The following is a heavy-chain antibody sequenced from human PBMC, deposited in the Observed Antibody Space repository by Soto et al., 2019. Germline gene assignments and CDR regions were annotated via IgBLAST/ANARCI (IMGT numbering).Heavy chain of an antibody. CDR2: IKIKGDSYTS. Sequence: EVQLVESGGGLVQPEGSLRLSCEASGIIFSDFFMAWVRQAPGRGLEWVGRIKIKGDSYTSEYAASVKDRLTISRDDSKNPLYLQMNRLKTDDTAVYYFARENYWKFDNWCPGTLVTVSS. V-gene: IGHV3-72*01. CDR3: ARENYWKFDN. CDR1: GIIFSDFF. J-gene: IGHJ4*02. D-gene: IGHD1-1*01.